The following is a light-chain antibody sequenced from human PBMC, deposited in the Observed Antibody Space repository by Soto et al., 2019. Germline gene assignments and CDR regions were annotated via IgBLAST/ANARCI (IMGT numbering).Light chain of an antibody. V-gene: IGKV3-11*01. Sequence: EVVLTQSPGTLSLSPGERATLSCRASQSVKDYLAWYQQKPGQPPRLLIFDASNRATGFPARFSGVGSGTDFTLPISSLEPEDFAVYSCQQRANWPPTFGGGTKLEI. J-gene: IGKJ4*01. CDR2: DAS. CDR1: QSVKDY. CDR3: QQRANWPPT.